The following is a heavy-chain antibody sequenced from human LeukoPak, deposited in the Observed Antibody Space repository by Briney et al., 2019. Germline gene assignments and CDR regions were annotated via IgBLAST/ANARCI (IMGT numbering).Heavy chain of an antibody. CDR1: GFTFDDYA. J-gene: IGHJ3*02. V-gene: IGHV3-9*01. D-gene: IGHD4-23*01. CDR2: ISWNSGSI. Sequence: GGSLRLSCAASGFTFDDYAVHWVRQGPGKGLEWVSGISWNSGSIDYADSVRGRFTISRDNAKNSLYLQMNSLRAEDTALYYCAKDPGVASSRGNAFDIWGQGTMVTVSS. CDR3: AKDPGVASSRGNAFDI.